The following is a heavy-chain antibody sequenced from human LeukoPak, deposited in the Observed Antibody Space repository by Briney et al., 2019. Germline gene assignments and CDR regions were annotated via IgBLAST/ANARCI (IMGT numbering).Heavy chain of an antibody. CDR1: GFTFRSYS. CDR2: ISSSSSYI. J-gene: IGHJ4*02. Sequence: GGSLRLSCAASGFTFRSYSMNGLRPPPGKGLEWFSSISSSSSYIYCADSVKGRFTISRDNAKNSLYLQMNSLRAEDTAVYYCARDHTVTTAGYWGQGTLVTVSS. V-gene: IGHV3-21*04. CDR3: ARDHTVTTAGY. D-gene: IGHD4-17*01.